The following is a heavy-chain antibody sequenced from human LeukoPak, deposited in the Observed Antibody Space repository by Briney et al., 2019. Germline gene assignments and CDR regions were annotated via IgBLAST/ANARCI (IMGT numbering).Heavy chain of an antibody. CDR2: IYYSGST. V-gene: IGHV4-39*07. CDR3: ARDRDGELDY. Sequence: SETLSLTCTVSGGSISSSSYYWGWIRQPPGNGLEWIGSIYYSGSTYYNPSLKSRVTISVDTSKNQFSLKLSSVTAADTAVYYCARDRDGELDYWGQGTLVTVSS. D-gene: IGHD3-10*01. J-gene: IGHJ4*02. CDR1: GGSISSSSYY.